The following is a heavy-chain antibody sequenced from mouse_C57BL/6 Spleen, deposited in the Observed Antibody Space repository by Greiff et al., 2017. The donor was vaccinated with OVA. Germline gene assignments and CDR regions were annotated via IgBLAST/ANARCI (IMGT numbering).Heavy chain of an antibody. Sequence: EVKLVESGGGLVKPGGSLKLSCAASGFTFSSYAMSWVRQTPEKRLEWVATISDGGSYTYYPDNVKGRFTISRDNAKNNLYLQMSHLKSEDTAMYYCAREDSSGLFAYWGQGTLVTVSA. CDR2: ISDGGSYT. J-gene: IGHJ3*01. CDR3: AREDSSGLFAY. V-gene: IGHV5-4*01. CDR1: GFTFSSYA. D-gene: IGHD3-2*02.